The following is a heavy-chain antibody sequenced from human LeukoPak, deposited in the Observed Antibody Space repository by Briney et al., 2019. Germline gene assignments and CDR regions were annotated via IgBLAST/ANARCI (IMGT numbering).Heavy chain of an antibody. CDR2: ISSNGDNT. CDR1: GFTCSTYV. J-gene: IGHJ4*02. Sequence: AVSLRFSCSVSGFTCSTYVMHWVRQAPGKGREYVSAISSNGDNTYYAVSVKGRFTISRDNSKNTLYLQMSSLRADDTAVYYCVRGTGYWGQGTLVTVSS. V-gene: IGHV3-64D*06. CDR3: VRGTGY.